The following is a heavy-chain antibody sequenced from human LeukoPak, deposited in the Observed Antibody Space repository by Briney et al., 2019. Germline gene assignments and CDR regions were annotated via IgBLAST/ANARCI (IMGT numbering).Heavy chain of an antibody. J-gene: IGHJ6*03. CDR1: GGSISTYY. CDR3: ARRPWYYMDV. CDR2: IYYSGTT. Sequence: SETLSLTCTVSGGSISTYYWNWIRQPPGKGLEWIGYIYYSGTTNYNPSLKGRVSMSVDTSKNQFSLKLSSVTAADTAVYYCARRPWYYMDVWGKGTTVTISS. D-gene: IGHD6-6*01. V-gene: IGHV4-59*12.